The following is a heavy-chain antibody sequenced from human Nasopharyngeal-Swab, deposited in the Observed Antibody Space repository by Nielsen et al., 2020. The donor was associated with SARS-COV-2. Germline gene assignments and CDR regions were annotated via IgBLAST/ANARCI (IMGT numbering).Heavy chain of an antibody. D-gene: IGHD6-19*01. V-gene: IGHV4-38-2*02. J-gene: IGHJ4*02. CDR2: IYHSGST. CDR1: GHSISSGYY. CDR3: ARGRIAVAGNYFDY. Sequence: SETLSLTCTVSGHSISSGYYWGWIRQPPGKGLEWIGSIYHSGSTYYNPSLKSRVTISVDTSKNQFSLKLSSVTAADTAVYYCARGRIAVAGNYFDYWGQGTLVTVSS.